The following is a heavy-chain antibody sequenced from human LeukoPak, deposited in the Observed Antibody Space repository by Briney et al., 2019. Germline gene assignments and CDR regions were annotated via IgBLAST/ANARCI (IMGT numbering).Heavy chain of an antibody. CDR3: ARVGYYYDSSGYYSGVFFDY. J-gene: IGHJ4*02. CDR1: GVSLSGYY. CDR2: INHSGRT. Sequence: PSETLSLTCAVSGVSLSGYYWGWIRQTPGKGLEWIGEINHSGRTNYNPSLKSRVTISADTSKNQFSLKLSSVTAADTAVYYCARVGYYYDSSGYYSGVFFDYWGQGTLVTVSS. V-gene: IGHV4-34*01. D-gene: IGHD3-22*01.